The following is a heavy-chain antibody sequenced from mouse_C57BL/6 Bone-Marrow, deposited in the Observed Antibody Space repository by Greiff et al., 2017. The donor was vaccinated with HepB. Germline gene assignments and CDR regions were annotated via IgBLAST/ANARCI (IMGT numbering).Heavy chain of an antibody. Sequence: VQLQQSGPELVKPGASVKISCKASGYAFSSSWMNWVKQRPGKGLEWIGRIYPGDGDTNYNGKFKGKATLTADKSSSTAYMQLSSLTSEDSAVYFCATTYYAMDYWGQGTSVTGPS. CDR1: GYAFSSSW. CDR3: ATTYYAMDY. CDR2: IYPGDGDT. V-gene: IGHV1-82*01. D-gene: IGHD2-13*01. J-gene: IGHJ4*01.